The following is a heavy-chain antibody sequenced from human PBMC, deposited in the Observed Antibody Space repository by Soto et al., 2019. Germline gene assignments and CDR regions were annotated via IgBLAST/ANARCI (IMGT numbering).Heavy chain of an antibody. CDR2: IYGSGST. CDR3: ARGQRFPDWFDP. J-gene: IGHJ5*02. D-gene: IGHD3-3*01. Sequence: SETLSLTCTISGGAIGSHYWTWIRQPAGKGLEWIGRIYGSGSTKYNPSLQSRVTMSLDTSKNQFSLRLESVTAADTAVYYCARGQRFPDWFDPWGQGTLVTVSS. CDR1: GGAIGSHY. V-gene: IGHV4-4*07.